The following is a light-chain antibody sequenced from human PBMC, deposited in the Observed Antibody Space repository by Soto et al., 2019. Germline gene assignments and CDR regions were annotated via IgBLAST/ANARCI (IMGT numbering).Light chain of an antibody. CDR3: SSYAGSNNLL. V-gene: IGLV2-8*02. Sequence: QSVLTQPPAASRSPGQSVTISCTGTSSDVGGYNYVSWYQQHPGKAPKLMIYEVSKRPSGVPDRFSGSKSGNTASLTVSGLQAEDEADYYCSSYAGSNNLLFGTGTKVTVL. CDR1: SSDVGGYNY. J-gene: IGLJ1*01. CDR2: EVS.